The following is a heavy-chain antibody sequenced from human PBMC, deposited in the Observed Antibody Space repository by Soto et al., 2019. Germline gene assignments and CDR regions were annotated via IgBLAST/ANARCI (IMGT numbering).Heavy chain of an antibody. CDR1: GGTFSSYA. Sequence: QVQLVQSGAEVKKPGSSVKVSCKASGGTFSSYAISLGRQAPGQGLEWMGGIIPIFGTANYAQKFQGRVTITADKSTSTAYMELSSLRSEDTAVYYCARDWGSLRSRYFDYWGQGTLVTVSS. CDR2: IIPIFGTA. D-gene: IGHD3-16*01. J-gene: IGHJ4*02. V-gene: IGHV1-69*06. CDR3: ARDWGSLRSRYFDY.